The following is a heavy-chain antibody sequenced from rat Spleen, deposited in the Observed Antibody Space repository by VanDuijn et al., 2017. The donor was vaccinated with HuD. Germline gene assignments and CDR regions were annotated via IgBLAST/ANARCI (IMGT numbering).Heavy chain of an antibody. Sequence: EVKLVESGGGLVQPGRSLKLSCAASGFNFNDYWMGWVRQAPGKGLEWIGEINQDSSTIKFTPSVKDRFTISRDNAQNTLYLQMNKLESDDTAIYYCAREEAGVDYWGQGVMVTVSS. CDR1: GFNFNDYW. V-gene: IGHV4-2*01. D-gene: IGHD1-11*01. J-gene: IGHJ2*01. CDR3: AREEAGVDY. CDR2: INQDSSTI.